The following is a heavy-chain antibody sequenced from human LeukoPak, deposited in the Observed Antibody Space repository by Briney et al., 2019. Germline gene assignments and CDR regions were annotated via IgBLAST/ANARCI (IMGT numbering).Heavy chain of an antibody. CDR1: GYSFTDYY. Sequence: ASVKVSCKTSGYSFTDYYMHWVRQAPGQGLEWMGIINPSGGSTSYAQKFQGRVTMTRDMSTSTVYMELSSLRSEDTAVYYCARDPTSYCGGDCHYYYMDVWGKGTTVTVSS. CDR3: ARDPTSYCGGDCHYYYMDV. D-gene: IGHD2-21*02. V-gene: IGHV1-46*01. CDR2: INPSGGST. J-gene: IGHJ6*03.